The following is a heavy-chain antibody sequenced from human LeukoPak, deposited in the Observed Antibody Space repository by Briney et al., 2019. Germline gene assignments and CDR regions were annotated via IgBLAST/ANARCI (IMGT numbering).Heavy chain of an antibody. CDR3: AKEARLWFGELFPFDY. Sequence: PGGSLRLSCAASGFTFSSYAMHWVRQAPGKGLEWVAVISYDGSNKYYADSVKGRFTISRDNSKNTLYLQMNSLRAEDTAVYYCAKEARLWFGELFPFDYWGQGTLVTVSS. D-gene: IGHD3-10*01. J-gene: IGHJ4*02. CDR1: GFTFSSYA. V-gene: IGHV3-30*04. CDR2: ISYDGSNK.